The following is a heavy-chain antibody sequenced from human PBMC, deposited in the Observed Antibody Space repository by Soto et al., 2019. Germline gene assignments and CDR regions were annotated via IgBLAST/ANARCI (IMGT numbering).Heavy chain of an antibody. CDR3: TTGTVYCSGGSCYDPFDY. CDR1: GFTFSNAW. V-gene: IGHV3-15*01. Sequence: GGSLRLSCAASGFTFSNAWMSWVRQAPGKGLEWVGRIKSKTDGGTTDYAAPVKGRFTISRDDSKNTLYLQMNSLKTEDTAAYYCTTGTVYCSGGSCYDPFDYWGQGSLVTVCS. D-gene: IGHD2-15*01. CDR2: IKSKTDGGTT. J-gene: IGHJ4*02.